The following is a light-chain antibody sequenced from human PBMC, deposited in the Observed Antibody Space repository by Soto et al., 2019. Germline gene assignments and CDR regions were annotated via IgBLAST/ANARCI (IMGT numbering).Light chain of an antibody. Sequence: EIVMTQSPATLSVSPGERATLSCRASQSVSSNLAWYQQKPGQAPRLLIYGASNRATGIPDRFSGSGSGTEFTLIISSLQPDDFATYYCQQYNSFPWTFSQGTKVDIK. V-gene: IGKV3D-15*01. CDR2: GAS. CDR3: QQYNSFPWT. CDR1: QSVSSN. J-gene: IGKJ1*01.